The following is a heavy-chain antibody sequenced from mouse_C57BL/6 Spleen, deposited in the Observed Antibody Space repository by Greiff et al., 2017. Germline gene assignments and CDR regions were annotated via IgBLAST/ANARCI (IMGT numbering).Heavy chain of an antibody. J-gene: IGHJ1*03. CDR3: ARDYYYGSSHWYFDV. V-gene: IGHV5-17*01. CDR1: GFTFSDYG. D-gene: IGHD1-1*01. CDR2: ISSGSSTI. Sequence: EVKLVESGGGLVKPGGSLKLSCAASGFTFSDYGMHWVRQAPEKGLEWVAYISSGSSTIYYADTVKGRFTISRDNAKNTLFLQMTSLRSEDTAMYYCARDYYYGSSHWYFDVWGTGTTVTVSS.